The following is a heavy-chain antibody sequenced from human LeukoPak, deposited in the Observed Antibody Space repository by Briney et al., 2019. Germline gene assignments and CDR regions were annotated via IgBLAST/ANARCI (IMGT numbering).Heavy chain of an antibody. CDR2: IYYSGST. D-gene: IGHD2-15*01. CDR3: ARGQCRGGSCYYDAFDI. V-gene: IGHV4-61*05. CDR1: GGSISSSSYY. J-gene: IGHJ3*02. Sequence: SETLSLTCTVSGGSISSSSYYWGWIRQPPGKGLEWIGHIYYSGSTRYNSSLKSRVTILVGMSKNQFSLKLSSVTAADTAVYYCARGQCRGGSCYYDAFDIWGQGTMVSVSS.